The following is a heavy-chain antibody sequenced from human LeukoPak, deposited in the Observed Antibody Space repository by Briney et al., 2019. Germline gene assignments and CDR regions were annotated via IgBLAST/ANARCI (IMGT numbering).Heavy chain of an antibody. CDR3: AAMRYFDWLSYDY. V-gene: IGHV1-24*01. D-gene: IGHD3-9*01. CDR1: GYTLTELS. CDR2: FDPEDGET. Sequence: ASVKVSCKVSGYTLTELSMHWVRQAPGKGREGVGGFDPEDGETIYAQKFQGRVTMTEDTSTDTAYMELSSLRSENTAVYYCAAMRYFDWLSYDYWGQGTLVTVSS. J-gene: IGHJ4*02.